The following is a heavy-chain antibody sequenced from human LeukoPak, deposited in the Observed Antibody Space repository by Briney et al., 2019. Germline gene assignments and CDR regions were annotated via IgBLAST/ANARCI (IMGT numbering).Heavy chain of an antibody. CDR2: IYYSGST. V-gene: IGHV4-39*01. Sequence: PSETLSLTCTVSGGSISSNSYYWGWIRQPPGKGLEWIGSIYYSGSTYYNPSLKSRVTISVDTSKNQFSLKLSSVTAADTAVYYCARRPIGSYDFWSGYLYFDYWGQGTLVTVSS. J-gene: IGHJ4*02. CDR1: GGSISSNSYY. CDR3: ARRPIGSYDFWSGYLYFDY. D-gene: IGHD3-3*01.